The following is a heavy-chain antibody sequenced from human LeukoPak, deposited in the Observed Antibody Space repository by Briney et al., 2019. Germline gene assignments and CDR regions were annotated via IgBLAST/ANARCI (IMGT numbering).Heavy chain of an antibody. CDR2: SYYNGNT. Sequence: SETLSLTCTVSGGSITNYYWSWIRQPPGKGLEWIGFSYYNGNTNYNPSLKSRVTISVDMSKNQFSLSLRSVTAADTAVYYCARSGYYYYMDVWGKGTTVTVSS. CDR1: GGSITNYY. J-gene: IGHJ6*03. D-gene: IGHD2-15*01. V-gene: IGHV4-59*01. CDR3: ARSGYYYYMDV.